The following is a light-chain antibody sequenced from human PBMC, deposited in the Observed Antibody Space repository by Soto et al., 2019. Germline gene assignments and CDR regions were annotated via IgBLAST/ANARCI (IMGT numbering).Light chain of an antibody. J-gene: IGLJ3*02. CDR2: EVN. Sequence: QSALTQPASASGSPGQSITISCIGTSSDIGAYNYVSWYQQHPGRAPQLIIHEVNSRPSGASDRFSGSESGNTASLTISGLHLEDEADYYCCSYTANTTWVFGGGTKVTVL. CDR3: CSYTANTTWV. V-gene: IGLV2-14*01. CDR1: SSDIGAYNY.